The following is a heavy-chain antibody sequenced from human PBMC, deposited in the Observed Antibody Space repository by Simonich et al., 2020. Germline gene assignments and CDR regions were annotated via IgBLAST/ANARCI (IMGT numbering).Heavy chain of an antibody. CDR1: GFTFSSYG. Sequence: QVQLVESGGGVVQPGRSLRLSCAASGFTFSSYGMHWVRQAPGKGLEWVAVIWYDGSNKYYAYSVKGRFTISRDNSKITLYLQMNSLRAEDTAVYYCARDRYCSGGSCYYFDYWGQGTLVTVSS. CDR2: IWYDGSNK. D-gene: IGHD2-15*01. CDR3: ARDRYCSGGSCYYFDY. J-gene: IGHJ4*02. V-gene: IGHV3-33*01.